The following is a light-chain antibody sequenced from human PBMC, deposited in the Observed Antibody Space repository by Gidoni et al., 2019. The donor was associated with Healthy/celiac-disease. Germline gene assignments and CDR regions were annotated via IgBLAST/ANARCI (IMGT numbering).Light chain of an antibody. CDR3: CSYAVSSTWV. V-gene: IGLV2-23*01. CDR1: SSAGGSHNL. J-gene: IGLJ3*02. CDR2: EGS. Sequence: QSALTQPASVSGSPGQSITISCPGTSSAGGSHNLVSWYQQHPCKAPILMIYEGSKRPSGVSNRFSCSKSGNTASLTISGLQAEDEADYYCCSYAVSSTWVFGGGTKLTVL.